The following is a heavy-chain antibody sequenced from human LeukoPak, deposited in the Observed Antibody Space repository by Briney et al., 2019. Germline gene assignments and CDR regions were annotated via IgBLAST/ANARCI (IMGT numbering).Heavy chain of an antibody. CDR2: IIPIFGTA. CDR3: ARRGLYPAAAFDY. Sequence: SVKVSCKASGGTFSSYAISWVRQAPGQGLEWMGGIIPIFGTANYAQKFQGRVTITADESTSTAYKELSSLRSEDTAVYYCARRGLYPAAAFDYWGQGTLVTVSS. J-gene: IGHJ4*02. V-gene: IGHV1-69*01. CDR1: GGTFSSYA. D-gene: IGHD2-2*02.